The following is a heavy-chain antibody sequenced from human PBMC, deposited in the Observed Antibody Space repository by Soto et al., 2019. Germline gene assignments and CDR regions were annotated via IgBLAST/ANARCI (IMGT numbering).Heavy chain of an antibody. V-gene: IGHV3-53*04. Sequence: EVQLVESGGGLVQPGGSLRLSCAASGVTVGSNYMSWVRQAPGKGLEWVSVIYSSGSAYYADSAKGRFTISRHTSKNPLYLQMNSLRAEDTAVDYCARDDKAWHGFDYWGQGTMVTVSS. CDR2: IYSSGSA. CDR3: ARDDKAWHGFDY. CDR1: GVTVGSNY. J-gene: IGHJ3*01.